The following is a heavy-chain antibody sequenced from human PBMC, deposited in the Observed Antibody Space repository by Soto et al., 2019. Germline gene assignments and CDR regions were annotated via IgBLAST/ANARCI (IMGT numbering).Heavy chain of an antibody. Sequence: SETLSLTCSVSDDSINSDKYYWGWIRQPPGKGLEWIGSIYYRGNAYYNASLKSRVTISVDTSANQFSLRVRSVTAADTAVYYCARIRGLGEVSPYFDHWGQGARVTVSS. D-gene: IGHD3-16*01. V-gene: IGHV4-39*07. CDR3: ARIRGLGEVSPYFDH. CDR1: DDSINSDKYY. CDR2: IYYRGNA. J-gene: IGHJ4*02.